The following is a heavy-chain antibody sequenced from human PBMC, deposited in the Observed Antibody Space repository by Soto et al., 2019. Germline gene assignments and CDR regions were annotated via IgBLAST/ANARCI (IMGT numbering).Heavy chain of an antibody. CDR2: ISWNSGSI. CDR1: GFTFDDYA. J-gene: IGHJ3*02. CDR3: AKDMGPTPDSSSPHI. Sequence: GGSLRLSCAASGFTFDDYAMHWVRQAPGKGLEWVSGISWNSGSIGYADSVKGRFTISRDNAKNSLYLQMNSLRAEDTALYYCAKDMGPTPDSSSPHIWGQGTMVTVSS. V-gene: IGHV3-9*01. D-gene: IGHD6-13*01.